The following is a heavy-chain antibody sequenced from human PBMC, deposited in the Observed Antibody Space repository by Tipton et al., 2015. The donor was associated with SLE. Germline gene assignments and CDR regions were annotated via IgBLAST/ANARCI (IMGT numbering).Heavy chain of an antibody. CDR3: ARRQLSFDY. Sequence: LRLSCTVSGGSISSSSYYWGWIRQPPGKGLEWIGSIYYSGSTYYNPSLKSRVTISVDTSKNQFSLKLSSVTAADTAVYYCARRQLSFDYWGQGTLVTVSS. V-gene: IGHV4-39*01. J-gene: IGHJ4*02. D-gene: IGHD5-18*01. CDR2: IYYSGST. CDR1: GGSISSSSYY.